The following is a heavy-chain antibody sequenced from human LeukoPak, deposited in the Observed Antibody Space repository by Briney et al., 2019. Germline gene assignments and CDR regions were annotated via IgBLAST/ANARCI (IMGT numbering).Heavy chain of an antibody. CDR2: IYHSGST. D-gene: IGHD3-3*01. CDR3: ARVPDYDFWSGYWFDP. CDR1: GGSISSSYW. V-gene: IGHV4-4*02. Sequence: TSGTLSLTCAVPGGSISSSYWWSWVRQPPGKGLEWIGEIYHSGSTNYNPSLKSRLTISVDTSKNQFSLKLSSVTAADTAVYYCARVPDYDFWSGYWFDPWGQGTLVTVSS. J-gene: IGHJ5*02.